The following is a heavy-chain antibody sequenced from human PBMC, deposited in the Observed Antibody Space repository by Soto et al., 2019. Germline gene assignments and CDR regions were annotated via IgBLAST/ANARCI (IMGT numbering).Heavy chain of an antibody. CDR3: AKDIDLVAVAGPKIDY. Sequence: GGSLRLSCAASGLTFDDYAMHWVRQAPGKGLEWVSGISWNSGSIGYADSVRGRFTISRDNAKNSLYLQMNSLRAEDTALYYCAKDIDLVAVAGPKIDYWGQGTLVTVSS. J-gene: IGHJ4*02. D-gene: IGHD6-19*01. CDR2: ISWNSGSI. V-gene: IGHV3-9*01. CDR1: GLTFDDYA.